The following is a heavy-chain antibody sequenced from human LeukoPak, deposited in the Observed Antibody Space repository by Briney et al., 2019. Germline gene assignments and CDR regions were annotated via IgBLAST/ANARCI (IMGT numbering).Heavy chain of an antibody. CDR1: GGSISSYY. CDR3: ARDSAAYRTMIVVDTDAFDI. J-gene: IGHJ3*02. D-gene: IGHD3-22*01. Sequence: SETLSLTCTVSGGSISSYYWSWIRQPPGKGLEWIGYIYYSGSTNYNPSLKSRVTISVDTSKNQFSLKLSSVTAADTAVYYCARDSAAYRTMIVVDTDAFDIWGQGTMVTVSS. V-gene: IGHV4-59*01. CDR2: IYYSGST.